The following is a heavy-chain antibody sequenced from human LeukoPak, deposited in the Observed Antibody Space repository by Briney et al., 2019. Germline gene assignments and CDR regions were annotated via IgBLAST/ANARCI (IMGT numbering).Heavy chain of an antibody. CDR1: GYTLTELS. D-gene: IGHD3-10*01. CDR2: FDPEDGET. Sequence: GASVKVSCKXSGYTLTELSMHWVRQAPGKGLEWMGGFDPEDGETIYAQKFQGRVTMTEDTSTDTAYMELSSLRSEDTAVYYCATDLYGSGSYVFDYWGQGTLVTVSS. CDR3: ATDLYGSGSYVFDY. J-gene: IGHJ4*02. V-gene: IGHV1-24*01.